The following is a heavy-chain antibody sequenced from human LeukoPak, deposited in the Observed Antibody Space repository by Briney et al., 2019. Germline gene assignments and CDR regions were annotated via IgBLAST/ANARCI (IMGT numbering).Heavy chain of an antibody. CDR2: ISSSSLYI. Sequence: GGSLRLSCAASGFTFSSYTMNWVRQAPGKGLECVSSISSSSLYIYYADSVKGRFTISRDNAKNSVYLEMNSLRAEDTAVYYCARDDFRIAAAATYEYFQHWGQGTLVTVSS. D-gene: IGHD6-13*01. CDR1: GFTFSSYT. J-gene: IGHJ1*01. CDR3: ARDDFRIAAAATYEYFQH. V-gene: IGHV3-21*01.